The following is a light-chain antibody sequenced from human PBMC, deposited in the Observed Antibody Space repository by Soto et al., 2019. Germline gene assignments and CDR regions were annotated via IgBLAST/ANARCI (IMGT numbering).Light chain of an antibody. J-gene: IGKJ5*01. CDR2: AAS. CDR1: QSVNTY. Sequence: DIQMTQSPSSLSASVGDRVTITCRASQSVNTYLHWYQQKAGQAPKLLIYAASNLQSGVPSRFSGRGSGTDFTLTISSLQPEDFATYFCQQSYTTPITFGQGTRLEIK. CDR3: QQSYTTPIT. V-gene: IGKV1-39*01.